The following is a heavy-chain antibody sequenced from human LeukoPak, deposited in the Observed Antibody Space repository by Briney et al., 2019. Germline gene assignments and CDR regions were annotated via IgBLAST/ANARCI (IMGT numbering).Heavy chain of an antibody. V-gene: IGHV3-20*04. J-gene: IGHJ4*02. Sequence: GGSLRLSCAASGFTFDDYGMSWVRQAPGKGLEWVSGISWNGGTTGFADSVRGRFTISRDNAKNSLYLQMNSLRAEDTALYYCARDYCSGGSCYGGHDYWGQGTLVTVSS. CDR2: ISWNGGTT. CDR3: ARDYCSGGSCYGGHDY. D-gene: IGHD2-15*01. CDR1: GFTFDDYG.